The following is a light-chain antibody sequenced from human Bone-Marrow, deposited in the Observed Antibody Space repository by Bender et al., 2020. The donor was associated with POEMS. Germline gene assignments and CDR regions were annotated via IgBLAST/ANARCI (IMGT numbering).Light chain of an antibody. Sequence: QSALTQPASVSGSPGQSVTISCTGTSSDVCTYNRVSWYQQTPGTAPKVIIYEVSNRPSGVPDRLSGSKSGTSASLAITGLQSDDEAIYFCVAWDASLNGWVFGGGTKLTVL. CDR2: EVS. CDR1: SSDVCTYNR. J-gene: IGLJ3*02. CDR3: VAWDASLNGWV. V-gene: IGLV2-18*01.